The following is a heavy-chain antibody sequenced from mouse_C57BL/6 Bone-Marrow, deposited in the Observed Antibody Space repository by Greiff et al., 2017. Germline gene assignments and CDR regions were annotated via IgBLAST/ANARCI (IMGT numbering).Heavy chain of an antibody. V-gene: IGHV5-12*01. CDR3: ARHLGAMDY. J-gene: IGHJ4*01. D-gene: IGHD3-3*01. CDR2: ISNGGGST. CDR1: GFTFSDYY. Sequence: EVQLVESGGGLVQPGGSLKLSCAASGFTFSDYYMYWVRQTPEKRLEWVAYISNGGGSTYYPATVKGRFTISRDNAKNTLYLQMSSLKSEDTAMYYCARHLGAMDYWGQGTSGTVSS.